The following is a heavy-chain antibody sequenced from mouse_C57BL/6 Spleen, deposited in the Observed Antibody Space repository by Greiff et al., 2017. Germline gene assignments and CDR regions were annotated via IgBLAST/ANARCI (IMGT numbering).Heavy chain of an antibody. J-gene: IGHJ1*03. CDR3: ARYYASPSWYFDV. CDR1: GYTFTSYW. V-gene: IGHV1-69*01. D-gene: IGHD1-1*01. CDR2: IDPSDSYT. Sequence: QVQLQQPGAELVMPGASVKLSCKASGYTFTSYWMHWVKQRPGQGLEWIGEIDPSDSYTNYNQKLKGKSTLTVDKSSSTAYMQLSSLTSEDSAVYYCARYYASPSWYFDVWGTGTTVTVSS.